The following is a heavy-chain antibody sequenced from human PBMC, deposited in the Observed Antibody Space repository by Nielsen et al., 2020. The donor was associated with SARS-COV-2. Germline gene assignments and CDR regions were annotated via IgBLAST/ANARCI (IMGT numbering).Heavy chain of an antibody. Sequence: GESLKISCAASGFTFSSYAMHWVRQAPGKGLEWVAVISYDGSNKYYADSVKGRFTISRDNSKNTLYLQMNSLRAEDTAVYYCARDRAYYGSGSYYNNYYYYGMDVWGQGTTVTVSS. D-gene: IGHD3-10*01. V-gene: IGHV3-30-3*01. CDR1: GFTFSSYA. CDR3: ARDRAYYGSGSYYNNYYYYGMDV. CDR2: ISYDGSNK. J-gene: IGHJ6*02.